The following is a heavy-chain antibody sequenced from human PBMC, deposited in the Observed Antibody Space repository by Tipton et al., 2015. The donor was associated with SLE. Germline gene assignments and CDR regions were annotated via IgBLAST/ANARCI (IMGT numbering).Heavy chain of an antibody. J-gene: IGHJ6*02. CDR1: GFTFHDFA. V-gene: IGHV3-9*01. CDR2: INWNSGNI. CDR3: ASRPGFYYGLDV. Sequence: SLRLSCVASGFTFHDFAMHWVRQAPGRGLEWVSGINWNSGNIDYADSVKGRFTISRDNAASSLYLQMNSLRAEDTAVYYCASRPGFYYGLDVWGQGTTVTVSS.